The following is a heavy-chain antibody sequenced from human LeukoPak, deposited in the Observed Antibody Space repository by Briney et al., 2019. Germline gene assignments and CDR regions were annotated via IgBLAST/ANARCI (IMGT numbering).Heavy chain of an antibody. V-gene: IGHV4-31*03. J-gene: IGHJ2*01. CDR3: ARAKDGGNFRGWYIDL. CDR2: IYYSGTT. D-gene: IGHD4-23*01. Sequence: SETLSLTCTVSGGSISTGGYYWSWIRLHPGEGLEWIGYIYYSGTTYYNPSLESRVTISVDTSKNQLSLKVNSVTAADTAVYYCARAKDGGNFRGWYIDLWGRGTLVPVSS. CDR1: GGSISTGGYY.